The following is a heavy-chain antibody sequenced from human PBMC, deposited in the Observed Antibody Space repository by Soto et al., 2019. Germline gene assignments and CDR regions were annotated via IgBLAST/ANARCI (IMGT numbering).Heavy chain of an antibody. CDR3: ARGSSSYYDYGMDV. CDR2: IYDSGST. CDR1: GDSITRGGYS. D-gene: IGHD6-6*01. J-gene: IGHJ6*02. V-gene: IGHV4-30-2*01. Sequence: SETLSLTCAVSGDSITRGGYSWTWIRQPPGKALEWIGNIYDSGSTSYNPSLKSRVTMSVDTSKNQFSLKLTSVTAADTAVYFCARGSSSYYDYGMDVWGQGITVTVS.